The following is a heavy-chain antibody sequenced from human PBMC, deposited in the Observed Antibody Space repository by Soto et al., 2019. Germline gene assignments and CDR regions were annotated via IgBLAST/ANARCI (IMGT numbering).Heavy chain of an antibody. D-gene: IGHD2-15*01. CDR2: MNPKSGGA. CDR3: TRENIESRAGLYAAFDI. CDR1: GYTFTGYY. V-gene: IGHV1-2*02. J-gene: IGHJ3*02. Sequence: GASVKVSCKTSGYTFTGYYTHWVRQAPGQGLEWMGWMNPKSGGAYFAQKFQGRVTLTRDSSIGTAYIEVNSLTSDDTAVYFCTRENIESRAGLYAAFDIWGQGTTVT.